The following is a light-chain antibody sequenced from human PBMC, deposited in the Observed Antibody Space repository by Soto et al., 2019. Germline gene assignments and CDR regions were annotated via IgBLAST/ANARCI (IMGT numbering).Light chain of an antibody. CDR3: QSYDSSLSGSV. CDR2: GNS. Sequence: QSVLTQPPSVSGAPGQRVTISCTGSGSNIGAGYDVHWYQQLPGTAPKLLIYGNSNRPSGVPDRFSGSKSGTSASLAITGLQAEYEADYYCQSYDSSLSGSVFGGGTKLTVL. V-gene: IGLV1-40*01. J-gene: IGLJ2*01. CDR1: GSNIGAGYD.